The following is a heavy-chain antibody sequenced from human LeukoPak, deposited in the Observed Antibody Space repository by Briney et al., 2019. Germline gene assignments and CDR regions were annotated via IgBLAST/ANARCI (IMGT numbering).Heavy chain of an antibody. CDR3: ARVSSSGWYGDY. CDR2: INHSGST. J-gene: IGHJ4*02. V-gene: IGHV4-34*01. CDR1: GGSFSGYY. D-gene: IGHD6-19*01. Sequence: SETLSLTCAVYGGSFSGYYWSWIRQPPGKGLEWIGEINHSGSTNYNPSLKSRVTISVDTSKNQFSLKLSSVTAADTAVYYCARVSSSGWYGDYWGRGTLVTVSS.